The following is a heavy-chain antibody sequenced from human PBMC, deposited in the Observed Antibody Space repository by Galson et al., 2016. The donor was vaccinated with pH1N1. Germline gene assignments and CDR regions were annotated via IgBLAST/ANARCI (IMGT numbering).Heavy chain of an antibody. J-gene: IGHJ5*02. CDR2: IRQDGGEK. CDR3: ARRYFDP. CDR1: GFTFDNFW. V-gene: IGHV3-7*01. Sequence: SLRLSCAASGFTFDNFWMQWVRQAPGKGLEWVANIRQDGGEKYYVDSVKGRFTISRDNAKSSLFLQMNSLTSEDTAVYYCARRYFDPWGQGTLVTVSS. D-gene: IGHD3-9*01.